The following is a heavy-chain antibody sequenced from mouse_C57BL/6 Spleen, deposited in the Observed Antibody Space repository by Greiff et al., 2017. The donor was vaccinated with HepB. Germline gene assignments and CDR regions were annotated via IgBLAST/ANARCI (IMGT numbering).Heavy chain of an antibody. Sequence: QVQLQQPGAELVKPGASVKLSCKASGYTFTSYWMHWVKQRPGRGLEWIGRIDPNSGGTKYNEKFKSKATLTVDKPSSTAYMQLSSLTSEDSGVYYCARDGGFMVLFAYWGQGTLVTVSA. D-gene: IGHD2-1*01. J-gene: IGHJ3*01. CDR3: ARDGGFMVLFAY. CDR1: GYTFTSYW. CDR2: IDPNSGGT. V-gene: IGHV1-72*01.